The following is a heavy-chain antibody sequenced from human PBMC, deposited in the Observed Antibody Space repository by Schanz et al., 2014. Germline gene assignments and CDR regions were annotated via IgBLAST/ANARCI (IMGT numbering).Heavy chain of an antibody. CDR1: GFTFSSYS. V-gene: IGHV3-48*04. CDR2: VSRSTPDI. CDR3: ARDHTTESYYSAGPPIDY. D-gene: IGHD1-26*01. Sequence: EVQLVESGGGLVQPGGSLRLSCTASGFTFSSYSMNWVRQAPGKGLEWVSYVSRSTPDIYYADSVKGRFTISRDSSKNTLFLQMNSLRTEDTAVYYCARDHTTESYYSAGPPIDYWGQGTLLTVSS. J-gene: IGHJ4*02.